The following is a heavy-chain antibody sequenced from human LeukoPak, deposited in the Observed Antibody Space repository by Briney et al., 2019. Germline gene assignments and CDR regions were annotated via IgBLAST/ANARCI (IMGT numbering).Heavy chain of an antibody. CDR3: ASGGGYDYPPRRNWFDP. CDR2: INHSGST. J-gene: IGHJ5*02. D-gene: IGHD5-12*01. Sequence: SETLSLTCAVYGVSFSSYYWSWIRQPPGKGLEWIGEINHSGSTNYNPSLKSRVTISVDTSKNQFSLKLSSETAADTAVFYCASGGGYDYPPRRNWFDPWGQGTLVTVSS. CDR1: GVSFSSYY. V-gene: IGHV4-34*01.